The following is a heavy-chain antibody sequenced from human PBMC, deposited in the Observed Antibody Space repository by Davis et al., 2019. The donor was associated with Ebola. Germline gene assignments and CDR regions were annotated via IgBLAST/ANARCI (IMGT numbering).Heavy chain of an antibody. Sequence: PGGSLRLSCAPSGFIFRSHSMHWVCPAPGKGLEWVAVISYDGSNTHHADSVKGRFTISRDNSKSTLYLQMNSLRPEDTAVYYCGRTPRQGGNWYFDLWGRGTLVTVSS. CDR3: GRTPRQGGNWYFDL. D-gene: IGHD3-16*01. V-gene: IGHV3-30-3*01. CDR2: ISYDGSNT. CDR1: GFIFRSHS. J-gene: IGHJ2*01.